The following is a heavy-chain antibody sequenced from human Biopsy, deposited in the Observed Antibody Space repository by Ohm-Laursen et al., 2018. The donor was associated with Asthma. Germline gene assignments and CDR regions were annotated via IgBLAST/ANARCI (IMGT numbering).Heavy chain of an antibody. CDR1: GFTFGAYC. CDR2: IKHDGSEK. J-gene: IGHJ1*01. CDR3: ARTFHFWSPYHAEHYQL. Sequence: SLRLSCAASGFTFGAYCMSWVRQVPGRGLEWVANIKHDGSEKNHVDSLKGRFTISRDNAKNLLFLQMNNLRAEDTAVYYCARTFHFWSPYHAEHYQLWGQGTLVTVSS. V-gene: IGHV3-7*01. D-gene: IGHD3-3*01.